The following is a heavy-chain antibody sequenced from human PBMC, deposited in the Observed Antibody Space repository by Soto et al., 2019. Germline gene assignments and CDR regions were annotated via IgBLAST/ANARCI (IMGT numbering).Heavy chain of an antibody. J-gene: IGHJ3*02. D-gene: IGHD5-12*01. Sequence: ASVKVSCKASGYTFTSYGISWVRQAPGQGLEWMGWISVYNGNTNYAQKFQGRVTMTRDTSTRTVYMELSSLRSEDTAVYYCASGLFEYSGYGLDAFDIWGQGAMVTVSS. CDR1: GYTFTSYG. CDR3: ASGLFEYSGYGLDAFDI. CDR2: ISVYNGNT. V-gene: IGHV1-18*01.